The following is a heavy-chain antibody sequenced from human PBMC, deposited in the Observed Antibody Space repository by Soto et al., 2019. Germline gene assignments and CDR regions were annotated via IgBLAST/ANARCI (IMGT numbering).Heavy chain of an antibody. CDR1: GYTFTNYY. J-gene: IGHJ4*02. Sequence: QVQLVQSGAEVKKPGASVTLSCKSSGYTFTNYYVHWVRQAPGQGLEWMGMITPRGGATTYTQKFRGRVIMSRVTSTSTVYMELSSLRSDDTAVYFCARAPWEDLYYFDYWGRGTLVSVSS. V-gene: IGHV1-46*01. CDR3: ARAPWEDLYYFDY. CDR2: ITPRGGAT. D-gene: IGHD1-26*01.